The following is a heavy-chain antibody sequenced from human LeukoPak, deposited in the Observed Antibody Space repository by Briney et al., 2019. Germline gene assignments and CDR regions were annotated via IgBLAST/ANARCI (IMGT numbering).Heavy chain of an antibody. Sequence: GGSLRLSCAASGFTFDDYAMHWVRQAPGKGLEWVSGINWNGGRTSYAGSVKGRFTISRDNAKNSLYLQMNSLRAEDTALYYCARDRFPEGNDALDIWGQGTMVTVSS. CDR2: INWNGGRT. V-gene: IGHV3-20*04. CDR1: GFTFDDYA. D-gene: IGHD1-14*01. CDR3: ARDRFPEGNDALDI. J-gene: IGHJ3*02.